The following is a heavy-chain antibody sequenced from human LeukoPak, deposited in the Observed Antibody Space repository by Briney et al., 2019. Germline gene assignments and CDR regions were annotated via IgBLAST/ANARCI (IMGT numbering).Heavy chain of an antibody. D-gene: IGHD6-19*01. V-gene: IGHV3-66*01. CDR1: GFTVSSSY. CDR3: ARDESIAVAGTYGH. J-gene: IGHJ4*02. CDR2: IYSGGSGST. Sequence: PGGSLRLSCAASGFTVSSSYMSWVRQAPGKGLEWVSVIYSGGSGSTYYADSVKGRFTISRDNAKNSLYLQMNSLRAEDTAVYYCARDESIAVAGTYGHWGPGTLVTVSS.